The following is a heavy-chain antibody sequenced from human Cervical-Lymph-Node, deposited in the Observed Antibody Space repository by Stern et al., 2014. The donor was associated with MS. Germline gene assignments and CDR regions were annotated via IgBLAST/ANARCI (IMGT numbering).Heavy chain of an antibody. J-gene: IGHJ4*02. CDR1: GFTVDDYA. D-gene: IGHD3-9*01. CDR3: ARGDYDILTGYFNY. V-gene: IGHV3-43D*03. Sequence: EVQLVESGGVVVQPGGSLRLSCAASGFTVDDYAMHWVRQAPGKGLEWVSLISWDGGSTYYADSVKGRFTISRDNSKNSLYLQMNSLRAEDTALYYCARGDYDILTGYFNYWGQGTLVTVSS. CDR2: ISWDGGST.